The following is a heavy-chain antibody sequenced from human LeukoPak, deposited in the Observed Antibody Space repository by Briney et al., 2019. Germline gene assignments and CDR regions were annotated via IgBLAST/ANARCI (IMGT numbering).Heavy chain of an antibody. CDR2: VGTAGDT. Sequence: PGGSLRLSCTASGFTFSTYNLHWVRQPTAKGREWVSAVGTAGDTYYPGSVKGRFTISRENAKNSLYLQMNSLRVGDTAVYYCARRGDSRGYYDAFDIWGQGTMVTVSS. V-gene: IGHV3-13*01. D-gene: IGHD3-22*01. CDR1: GFTFSTYN. CDR3: ARRGDSRGYYDAFDI. J-gene: IGHJ3*02.